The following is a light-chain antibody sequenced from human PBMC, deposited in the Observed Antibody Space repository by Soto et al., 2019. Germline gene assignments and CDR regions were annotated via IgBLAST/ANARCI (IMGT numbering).Light chain of an antibody. J-gene: IGLJ2*01. CDR2: DGI. Sequence: QSALTQPASVSGSPGQSITISCTGTTYKLVSWYQQYPGKAPKLMIYDGIKRPSGVSNRFSGSKSGNTASLTISGLQAEDEADYYCCSYADFSTFDVVFGGGTKVTVL. V-gene: IGLV2-23*03. CDR1: TYKL. CDR3: CSYADFSTFDVV.